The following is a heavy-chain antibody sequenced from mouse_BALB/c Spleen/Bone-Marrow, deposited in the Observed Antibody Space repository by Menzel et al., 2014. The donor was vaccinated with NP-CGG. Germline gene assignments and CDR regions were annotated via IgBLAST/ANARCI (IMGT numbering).Heavy chain of an antibody. J-gene: IGHJ2*01. V-gene: IGHV1S56*01. Sequence: VKLQQSGPELVKPGASVRISCKASGYTFTSYYIHWVKQRPGQGLEWIGWIYPGNVNTQYNEKFMGKATLTADKSSSTAYMQLSSLTSEDSAVYSCARGITTRGGDCWGQGATLTVSS. CDR2: IYPGNVNT. CDR3: ARGITTRGGDC. CDR1: GYTFTSYY. D-gene: IGHD2-4*01.